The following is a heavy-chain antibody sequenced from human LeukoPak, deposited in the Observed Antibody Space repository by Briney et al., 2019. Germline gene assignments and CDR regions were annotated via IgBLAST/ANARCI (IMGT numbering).Heavy chain of an antibody. D-gene: IGHD3-16*01. J-gene: IGHJ4*02. V-gene: IGHV3-23*01. CDR2: ISGSGGST. CDR3: AKSYYDYVWGSDDY. Sequence: PGGSLRLSCAASGLTFISYAMTWVRQAPGKGLEWVSTISGSGGSTYYADPVKGRFTISRDNSKNTLYLQMNSLRADDTAVYYCAKSYYDYVWGSDDYWGQGTLVTVSS. CDR1: GLTFISYA.